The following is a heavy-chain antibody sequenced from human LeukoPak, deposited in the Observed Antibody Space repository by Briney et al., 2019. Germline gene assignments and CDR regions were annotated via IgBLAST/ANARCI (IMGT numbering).Heavy chain of an antibody. J-gene: IGHJ4*02. D-gene: IGHD3-22*01. Sequence: GASVKVSCKASGYTFTSYGISWVRQAPGQRLEWMGWINVVSNIAKYSQKFQGRVTITRDTSASTVYMELSSLRSEDTAVYFCARPFYYYDGSDYFYYFDYWGQGTLVTVSS. CDR1: GYTFTSYG. CDR2: INVVSNIA. CDR3: ARPFYYYDGSDYFYYFDY. V-gene: IGHV1-3*01.